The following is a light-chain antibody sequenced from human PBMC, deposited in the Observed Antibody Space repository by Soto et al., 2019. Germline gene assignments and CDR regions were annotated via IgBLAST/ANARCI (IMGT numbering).Light chain of an antibody. Sequence: QLVLTQSSSASASLGSSVKLTCTLSSGHSSYIIAWHQQQPGKTPRYLMKLEGSGSYNKGSGVPDRFSGSSSGADRYLTISNLQSEDEADYYCENWDSNTRVFGTGTKVTVL. CDR3: ENWDSNTRV. V-gene: IGLV4-60*03. J-gene: IGLJ1*01. CDR1: SGHSSYI. CDR2: LEGSGSY.